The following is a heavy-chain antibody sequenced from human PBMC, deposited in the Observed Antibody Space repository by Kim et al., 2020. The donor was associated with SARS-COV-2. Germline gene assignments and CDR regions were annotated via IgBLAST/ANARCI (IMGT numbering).Heavy chain of an antibody. V-gene: IGHV4-39*01. CDR3: ARRLQYYYDSSGSPFDY. Sequence: LKSRVTISVETSKNQCSLKLSSVTAADTAVYYCARRLQYYYDSSGSPFDYWGQGTLVTVSS. D-gene: IGHD3-22*01. J-gene: IGHJ4*02.